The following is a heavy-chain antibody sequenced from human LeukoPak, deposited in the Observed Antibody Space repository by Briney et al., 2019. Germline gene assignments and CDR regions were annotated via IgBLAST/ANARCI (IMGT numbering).Heavy chain of an antibody. CDR2: IIPILGIA. Sequence: SVKVSCKASGGTFSSYAISWVRQAPGQGLEWMGRIIPILGIANYAQKLQGRVTITADKSTSTAYMELSSLRSEDTAVYYCARDCGGSCYSDYWGQGTLVTVSS. D-gene: IGHD2-15*01. J-gene: IGHJ4*02. CDR3: ARDCGGSCYSDY. V-gene: IGHV1-69*04. CDR1: GGTFSSYA.